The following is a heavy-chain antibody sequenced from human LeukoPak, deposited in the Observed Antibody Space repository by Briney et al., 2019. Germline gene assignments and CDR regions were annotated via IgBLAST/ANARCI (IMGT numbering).Heavy chain of an antibody. CDR1: GFTFSSYA. CDR2: ITGSGEST. CDR3: EKDPHGLPGPLHY. J-gene: IGHJ4*02. Sequence: GGSLRLSCAASGFTFSSYAMSWVRQAPGKGLGWVSAITGSGESTYHTDSVKGRFTIPRDNSKNTLYLQMNSLRAEDTAVYYCEKDPHGLPGPLHYWSQGTLVTVSS. V-gene: IGHV3-23*01.